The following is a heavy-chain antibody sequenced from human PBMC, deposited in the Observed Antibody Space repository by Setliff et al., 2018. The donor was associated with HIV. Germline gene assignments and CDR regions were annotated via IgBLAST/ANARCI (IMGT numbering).Heavy chain of an antibody. CDR1: GGSISGFH. J-gene: IGHJ4*02. CDR2: IYTGGST. CDR3: ARHVGYSSSSLDY. V-gene: IGHV4-59*08. D-gene: IGHD6-6*01. Sequence: SETLSLTCTVSGGSISGFHWSWIRQSPGKGLEWIGYIYTGGSTNYNPSLKSRVTISVDTSKHQFSLKLSSVTAADTAVYYCARHVGYSSSSLDYWGQGTLVTVSS.